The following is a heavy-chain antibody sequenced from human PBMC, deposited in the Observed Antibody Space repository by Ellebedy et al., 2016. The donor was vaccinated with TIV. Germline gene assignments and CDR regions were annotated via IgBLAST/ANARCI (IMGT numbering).Heavy chain of an antibody. Sequence: SVKVSXXASAGTFSSYAISWVRHAPGQGLEWMGGIIPIFGTANYAQKFQGRVTITADESTSTAYMELSSLRSEDTAVYYCARKEGPTFNPHHNWFDPWGQGTLVTVSS. CDR2: IIPIFGTA. J-gene: IGHJ5*02. CDR3: ARKEGPTFNPHHNWFDP. V-gene: IGHV1-69*13. CDR1: AGTFSSYA.